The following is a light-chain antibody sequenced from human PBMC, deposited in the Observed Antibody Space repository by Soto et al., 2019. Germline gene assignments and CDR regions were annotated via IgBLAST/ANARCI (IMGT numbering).Light chain of an antibody. CDR2: ASS. Sequence: QSALTQPASVSGSPGQSITISCTGTSSDVGGYNYVSWYQHHAGKAPRLMIYASSNRPSGVSHRFSGSRSGNTASLTISGLQAEDEADYYCSSYTSGNTLYVSGTGTKLTVL. V-gene: IGLV2-14*01. CDR1: SSDVGGYNY. CDR3: SSYTSGNTLYV. J-gene: IGLJ1*01.